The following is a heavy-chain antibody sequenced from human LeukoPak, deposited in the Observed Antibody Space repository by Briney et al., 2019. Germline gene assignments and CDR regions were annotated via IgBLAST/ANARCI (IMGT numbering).Heavy chain of an antibody. J-gene: IGHJ4*02. CDR1: GYTFTSYG. V-gene: IGHV1-18*01. D-gene: IGHD5-18*01. CDR3: ARDRYSYGLHELHY. Sequence: ASVKVSCKASGYTFTSYGISWVRQAPGQELEWMGWISAYNGNTNYAQKLQGRVTMTTDTSTSTAYMELRSLRSDDTAVYYCARDRYSYGLHELHYWGQGTLVTVSS. CDR2: ISAYNGNT.